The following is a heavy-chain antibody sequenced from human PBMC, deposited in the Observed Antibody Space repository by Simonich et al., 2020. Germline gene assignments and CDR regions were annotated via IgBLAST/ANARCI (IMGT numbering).Heavy chain of an antibody. CDR3: ARGGLGHWYFDL. D-gene: IGHD6-25*01. CDR1: GYTFTGYY. V-gene: IGHV1-2*02. Sequence: QVQLVQSGAEVKKPGASVKVSCQASGYTFTGYYMHWVRQAPGHGVEGMGWLNPNRGGTNDAKTVQGRVTVTRETSISTAYMELSRLRSDDTAVYYCARGGLGHWYFDLWGRGTLVTVSS. J-gene: IGHJ2*01. CDR2: LNPNRGGT.